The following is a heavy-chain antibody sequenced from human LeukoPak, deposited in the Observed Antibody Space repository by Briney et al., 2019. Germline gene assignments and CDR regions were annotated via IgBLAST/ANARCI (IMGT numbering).Heavy chain of an antibody. CDR2: ISGSGGST. V-gene: IGHV3-23*01. CDR1: GFTFSSYA. Sequence: PGGSLRLSCAASGFTFSSYAMSWVRQAPGKGLERVSAISGSGGSTYYADSVKGRFTISRDNSKNTLYLQMNSLRAEDTAVYYCAKESSYDSSGYYLNDYWGQGTLVTVSS. J-gene: IGHJ4*02. D-gene: IGHD3-22*01. CDR3: AKESSYDSSGYYLNDY.